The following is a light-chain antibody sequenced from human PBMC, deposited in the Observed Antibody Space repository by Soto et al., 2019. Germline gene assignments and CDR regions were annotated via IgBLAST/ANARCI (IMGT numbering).Light chain of an antibody. CDR3: TSYTRDDTLHVV. CDR2: EVS. Sequence: QSALTQPASVSGSPGQSITFSCTGTSNDVGAFNFVSWYQQHPGRAPKLVIFEVSNRPSGVSNRFSGPKSGNTASLTISGLQPEDEAHYYCTSYTRDDTLHVVFGGGTKLTVL. J-gene: IGLJ2*01. CDR1: SNDVGAFNF. V-gene: IGLV2-14*01.